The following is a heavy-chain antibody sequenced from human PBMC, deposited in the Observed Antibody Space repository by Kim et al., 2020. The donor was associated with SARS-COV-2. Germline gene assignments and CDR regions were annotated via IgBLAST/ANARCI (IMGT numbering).Heavy chain of an antibody. CDR1: GFTLSAYA. D-gene: IGHD1-1*01. CDR2: ISGSGGST. J-gene: IGHJ4*02. Sequence: GGSLRLSCAASGFTLSAYAMSWVRQAPGKGLEWVSGISGSGGSTDYADSVKGRFTISRDNSRNTLYLQMNSLRAEDTAVYYCAKYRAGAWTFDYCGQRTLVTVSS. CDR3: AKYRAGAWTFDY. V-gene: IGHV3-23*01.